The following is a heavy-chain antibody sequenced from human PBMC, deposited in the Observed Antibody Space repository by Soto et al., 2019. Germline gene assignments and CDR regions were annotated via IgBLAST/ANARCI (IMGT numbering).Heavy chain of an antibody. Sequence: GGSLRLSCAASGFTFSSYAMSWVRQAPGKGLEWVSGISGSGGSTYYADSVKGRFTISRDNSKNTLYLQMNSLRAEDTAVYYCAKDVEATVTTYYFAYWGQGTLVTVSS. D-gene: IGHD4-17*01. CDR3: AKDVEATVTTYYFAY. CDR1: GFTFSSYA. J-gene: IGHJ4*02. V-gene: IGHV3-23*01. CDR2: ISGSGGST.